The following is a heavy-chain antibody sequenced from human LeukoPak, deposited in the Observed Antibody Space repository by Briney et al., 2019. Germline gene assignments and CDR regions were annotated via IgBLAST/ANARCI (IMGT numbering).Heavy chain of an antibody. CDR1: GFTFSSYW. CDR3: ARDFSSWGYYYYYYMDV. J-gene: IGHJ6*03. D-gene: IGHD6-13*01. Sequence: GGSLRLSCAASGFTFSSYWMHWVRQAPGKGLVWVSRINTDGSSTSYADSVKSRFTISRDNAKNTLYLQMNSLRAEDTAVYYCARDFSSWGYYYYYYMDVWGKGTTVTVSS. CDR2: INTDGSST. V-gene: IGHV3-74*01.